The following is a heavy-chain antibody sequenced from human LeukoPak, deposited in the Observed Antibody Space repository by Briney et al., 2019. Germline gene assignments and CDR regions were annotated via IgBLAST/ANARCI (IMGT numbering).Heavy chain of an antibody. V-gene: IGHV3-30*02. D-gene: IGHD2-15*01. CDR2: IRYDGSNK. J-gene: IGHJ5*02. Sequence: GGSLRLSCAASGFTFSSYGMHWVRQAPGKGLEWVAFIRYDGSNKYYADSVKGRFTISRDNSKNTLYLQMNSLRAEDTAVYYCAKDPPSLGYCSGGSCPVDHWGQGTLVTVPS. CDR1: GFTFSSYG. CDR3: AKDPPSLGYCSGGSCPVDH.